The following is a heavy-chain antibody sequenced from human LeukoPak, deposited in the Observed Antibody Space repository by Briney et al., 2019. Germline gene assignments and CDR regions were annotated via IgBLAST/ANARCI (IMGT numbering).Heavy chain of an antibody. CDR2: IYSTGST. V-gene: IGHV4-4*07. CDR1: GGSISSYY. CDR3: ARGSGQSYYYYAMDV. Sequence: SETLSLTCTVSGGSISSYYWSWIRQSAGKGLEWIGRIYSTGSTNYNPSLKSRVTMSVDTSKNQFSLKLGSVTAADTAVYYCARGSGQSYYYYAMDVWGQGTTVTVSS. J-gene: IGHJ6*02.